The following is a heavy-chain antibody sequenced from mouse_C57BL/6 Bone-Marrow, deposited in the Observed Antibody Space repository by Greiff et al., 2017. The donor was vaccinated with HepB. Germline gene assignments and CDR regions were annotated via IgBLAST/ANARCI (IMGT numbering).Heavy chain of an antibody. D-gene: IGHD1-1*01. Sequence: EVKVEESGGGLVQPGGSLKLSCAASGFTFSDYYMYWVRQTPEKRLEWVAYISNGGGSTYYPDTVKGRFTISRDNAKNTLYLQMSRLKSEDTAMYYCARRPYYGSSFAYWGQGTLVTVSA. CDR3: ARRPYYGSSFAY. V-gene: IGHV5-12*01. CDR2: ISNGGGST. J-gene: IGHJ3*01. CDR1: GFTFSDYY.